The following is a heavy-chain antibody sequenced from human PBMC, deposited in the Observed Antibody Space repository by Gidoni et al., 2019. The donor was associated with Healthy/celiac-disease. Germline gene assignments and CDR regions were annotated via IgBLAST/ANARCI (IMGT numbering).Heavy chain of an antibody. J-gene: IGHJ4*02. Sequence: QVQLVQSGAEVKKPGASVKVSCKASGYTFTGYYMHWVRQAPGQGLEWMGWINPNGGGTNYAQKFQGRVTMTRDTSISTAYMELSRLGSDDTAVYYCARGEGTYYYDSSGYYVGYWGQGTLVTVSS. D-gene: IGHD3-22*01. CDR2: INPNGGGT. CDR3: ARGEGTYYYDSSGYYVGY. V-gene: IGHV1-2*02. CDR1: GYTFTGYY.